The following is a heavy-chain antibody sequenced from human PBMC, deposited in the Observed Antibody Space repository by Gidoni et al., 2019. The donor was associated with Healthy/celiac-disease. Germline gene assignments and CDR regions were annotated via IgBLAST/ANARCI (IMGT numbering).Heavy chain of an antibody. CDR2: IYYSGST. CDR1: GGSISSSSYY. J-gene: IGHJ4*02. D-gene: IGHD6-19*01. CDR3: ARHRSGWYDY. Sequence: QLQLQESGPGLVKPSETLSLTCTVSGGSISSSSYYWGWIRQPPGKGLEWLGSIYYSGSTYYNPSLKSRVTISVDTSKNQFSLKLSSVTAADTAVYYCARHRSGWYDYWGQGTLVTVSS. V-gene: IGHV4-39*01.